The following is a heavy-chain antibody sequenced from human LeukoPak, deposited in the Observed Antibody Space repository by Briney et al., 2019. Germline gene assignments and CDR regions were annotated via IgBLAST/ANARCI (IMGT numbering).Heavy chain of an antibody. CDR3: AREKQLVLFFDY. V-gene: IGHV3-30*03. D-gene: IGHD6-6*01. J-gene: IGHJ4*02. CDR1: GFTFSSYS. Sequence: GGSLRLSCAASGFTFSSYSMNWVRQAPGKGLGWVAVISYDGSNKYYADSVKGRFTISRDNSKNTLYLQMNSLRPEDTAVYYCAREKQLVLFFDYWGQGTLVTVSS. CDR2: ISYDGSNK.